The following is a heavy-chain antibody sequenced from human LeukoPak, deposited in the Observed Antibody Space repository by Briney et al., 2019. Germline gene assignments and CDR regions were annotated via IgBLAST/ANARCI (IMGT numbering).Heavy chain of an antibody. Sequence: GGSLRLSCAASGFTFSSYGMHWVRQAPGKGLEWVAFIRYDGSNKYYADFVKGRFTISRDNSKNTLYLQMNSLRAEDTAVYYCAKDRRPLPRMTTADYWGQGTLVTVSS. CDR1: GFTFSSYG. CDR2: IRYDGSNK. CDR3: AKDRRPLPRMTTADY. J-gene: IGHJ4*02. D-gene: IGHD4-17*01. V-gene: IGHV3-30*02.